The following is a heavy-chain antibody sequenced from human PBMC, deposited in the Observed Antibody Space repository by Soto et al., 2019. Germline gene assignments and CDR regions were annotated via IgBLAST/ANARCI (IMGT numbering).Heavy chain of an antibody. Sequence: PGGSLRLSCAASGFTFSSYSMNWVRQAPGKGLEWVSYISSSSSTIYYADSVKGRFTISRDNAKNSLYLQMNSLRDEDTAVYYCARVQNDGSSWYGDDYWGQGTLVTVS. CDR1: GFTFSSYS. V-gene: IGHV3-48*02. D-gene: IGHD6-13*01. CDR2: ISSSSSTI. CDR3: ARVQNDGSSWYGDDY. J-gene: IGHJ4*02.